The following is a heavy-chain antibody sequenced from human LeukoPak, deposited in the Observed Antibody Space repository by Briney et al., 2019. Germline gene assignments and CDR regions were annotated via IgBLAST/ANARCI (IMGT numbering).Heavy chain of an antibody. J-gene: IGHJ4*02. D-gene: IGHD6-6*01. CDR1: GFTFSSYA. Sequence: GGSLRLSCAASGFTFSSYAMSWVRQAPGKGLEWGSAISGSGGRTYYADSVKGRFTISRDNSKNTLYLQMNSLRAEDTAVYYSAKNFAGVIAASLDYWGQGTLVTASS. CDR2: ISGSGGRT. V-gene: IGHV3-23*01. CDR3: AKNFAGVIAASLDY.